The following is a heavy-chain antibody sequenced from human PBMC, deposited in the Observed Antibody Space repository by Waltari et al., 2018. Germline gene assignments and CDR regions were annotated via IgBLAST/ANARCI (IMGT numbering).Heavy chain of an antibody. CDR3: ARQRGEITRYYYYYYMDV. Sequence: QVQLQQWGAGLLKPSETLSLTCPVYGWSFSGYYWSWIRPPPGTGLEWIGEINHSGSTNYNPSLKSRVTISVDTSKNQFSLKLSSVTAADTAVYYCARQRGEITRYYYYYYMDVWGKGTTVTVSS. J-gene: IGHJ6*03. CDR1: GWSFSGYY. V-gene: IGHV4-34*01. CDR2: INHSGST. D-gene: IGHD3-10*01.